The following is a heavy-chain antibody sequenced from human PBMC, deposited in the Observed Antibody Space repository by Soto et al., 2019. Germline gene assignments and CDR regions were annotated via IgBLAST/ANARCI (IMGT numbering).Heavy chain of an antibody. Sequence: SETLSLTCSVSDDSISSSTYYWGWIRQPPGEGLEWLGYIFYTGSTYKNPSLKSRVTISADSSKNQFSVNLTSVTATDTAVYYCARRPSSGYAYYFDYSGQGILVTVSS. J-gene: IGHJ4*02. CDR3: ARRPSSGYAYYFDY. CDR1: DDSISSSTYY. CDR2: IFYTGST. V-gene: IGHV4-39*01. D-gene: IGHD3-22*01.